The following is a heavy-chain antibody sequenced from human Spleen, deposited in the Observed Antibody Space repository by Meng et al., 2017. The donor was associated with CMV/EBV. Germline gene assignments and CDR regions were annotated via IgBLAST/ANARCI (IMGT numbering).Heavy chain of an antibody. Sequence: ESGPGLVRPRETMSPPCTFAGGSISSSSSYWGWIRHPPGKGLEWIGSIYYSGRTYYNPSLKSRVTISVDTSKNQFALKLSYVNAAETAVYYCASWGGEYFQHWGQGTLVTVSS. V-gene: IGHV4-39*06. D-gene: IGHD3-16*01. J-gene: IGHJ1*01. CDR1: GGSISSSSSY. CDR2: IYYSGRT. CDR3: ASWGGEYFQH.